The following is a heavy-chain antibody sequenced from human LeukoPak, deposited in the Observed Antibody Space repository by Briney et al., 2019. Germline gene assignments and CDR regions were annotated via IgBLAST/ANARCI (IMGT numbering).Heavy chain of an antibody. CDR1: GFTFSSYA. CDR3: AKGLRTGSSGRLFDY. V-gene: IGHV3-23*01. D-gene: IGHD6-19*01. CDR2: ISGSGGST. J-gene: IGHJ4*02. Sequence: GGSLRLSCAASGFTFSSYAMSWIRQAPGKGLEWVSAISGSGGSTYYADSVKGRFTISRDNSKNTLYLQMNSLRAEDTAVYYCAKGLRTGSSGRLFDYWGQGTLVTVSS.